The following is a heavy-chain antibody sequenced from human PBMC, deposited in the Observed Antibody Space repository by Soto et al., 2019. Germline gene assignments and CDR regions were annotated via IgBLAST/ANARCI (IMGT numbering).Heavy chain of an antibody. J-gene: IGHJ6*02. V-gene: IGHV3-43*01. CDR3: AXNIVVVPAQLHSYGMDV. Sequence: GGSLRLSCAASGFTFDGYTMHWVRQAPGKGLEWVSLISWDGGSTYYADSVKGRFTISRDNSKNSLYLQMNSLRTEDTALYYCAXNIVVVPAQLHSYGMDVWGQGTTVTVSS. CDR2: ISWDGGST. CDR1: GFTFDGYT. D-gene: IGHD2-2*01.